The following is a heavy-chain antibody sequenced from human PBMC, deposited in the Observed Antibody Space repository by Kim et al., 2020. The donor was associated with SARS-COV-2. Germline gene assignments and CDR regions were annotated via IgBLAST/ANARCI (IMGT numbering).Heavy chain of an antibody. CDR3: ARTFSRYYDILTGYYPDYYYGMDV. D-gene: IGHD3-9*01. CDR1: GYTFTSYA. J-gene: IGHJ6*02. V-gene: IGHV7-4-1*02. CDR2: INTNTGNP. Sequence: ASVKVSCKASGYTFTSYAMNWVRQAPGQGLEWMGWINTNTGNPTYAQGFTGRFVFSLDTSFSTAYLQISSLKAEDTAVYYCARTFSRYYDILTGYYPDYYYGMDVWGQGTTVTVSS.